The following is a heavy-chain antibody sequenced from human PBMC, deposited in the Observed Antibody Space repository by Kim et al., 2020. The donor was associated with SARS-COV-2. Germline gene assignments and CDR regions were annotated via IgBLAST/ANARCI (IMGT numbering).Heavy chain of an antibody. D-gene: IGHD6-13*01. J-gene: IGHJ4*02. V-gene: IGHV1-3*01. CDR1: GYTFTSYA. Sequence: ASVKVSCKAFGYTFTSYAMHWVRQAPGQRLEWMGWINAGNGITKYSQKFQGRVTITSDTSASTAYMELSSLRSEDTAVYYCARGSIAADYWGQGTLVTVSS. CDR3: ARGSIAADY. CDR2: INAGNGIT.